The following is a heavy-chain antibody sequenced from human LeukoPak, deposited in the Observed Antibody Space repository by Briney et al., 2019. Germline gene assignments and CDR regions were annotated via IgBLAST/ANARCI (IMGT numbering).Heavy chain of an antibody. CDR1: GFTFSSHV. Sequence: GGSLRLSCAASGFTFSSHVMNWVRQAPGKGLKWVASISEYDGRTFYADSVNGRFTISRDNSRNTLYLQMDSLRAEDTAVYFCARRGGSDGWGDFDYWGQGTLVTVSS. V-gene: IGHV3-23*01. D-gene: IGHD5-24*01. CDR2: ISEYDGRT. CDR3: ARRGGSDGWGDFDY. J-gene: IGHJ4*02.